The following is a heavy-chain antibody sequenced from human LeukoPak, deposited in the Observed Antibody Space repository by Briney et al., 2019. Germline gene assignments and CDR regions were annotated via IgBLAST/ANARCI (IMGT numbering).Heavy chain of an antibody. CDR3: ARGPVYRIKVHFDY. D-gene: IGHD1-14*01. CDR1: GGSFSGYY. CDR2: INHSGST. V-gene: IGHV4-34*01. J-gene: IGHJ4*02. Sequence: SETLSLTCAVYGGSFSGYYWSWIRQPPGKGLEWIGEINHSGSTNYNPSLKSRVTISVDTSKNQFSLKLSSVTAADTAVYYCARGPVYRIKVHFDYWGQGTLVTVSS.